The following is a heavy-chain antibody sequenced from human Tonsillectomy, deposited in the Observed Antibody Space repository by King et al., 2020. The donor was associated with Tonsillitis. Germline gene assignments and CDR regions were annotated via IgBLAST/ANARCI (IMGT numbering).Heavy chain of an antibody. Sequence: QLVESGGGLVQPGGSLRLSCAASGFTFSSYAMSWVRQAPGKGLEWVSAISGSGGSTYYADSVKGRFTISRDNSKNTLYLQMNSLRAEDTAVYYCAKPLDPYCSSTSCPNWFDPWGQGTLVTVSS. CDR1: GFTFSSYA. V-gene: IGHV3-23*04. J-gene: IGHJ5*02. CDR2: ISGSGGST. D-gene: IGHD2-2*01. CDR3: AKPLDPYCSSTSCPNWFDP.